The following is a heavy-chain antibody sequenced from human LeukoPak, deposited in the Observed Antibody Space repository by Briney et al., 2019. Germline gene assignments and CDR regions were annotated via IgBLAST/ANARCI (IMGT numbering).Heavy chain of an antibody. V-gene: IGHV3-23*01. CDR3: AKESVRGTIFTVGGPDYFDY. D-gene: IGHD3-9*01. Sequence: PGGSLRLSCAASGFTFSSYAMSWVRQTPGKGLEWVSAISGSGGSTYYADSVKGRFTISRDNSKNTLYLQMNSLRAEDTAVYYCAKESVRGTIFTVGGPDYFDYWGQGTLVTVSS. CDR1: GFTFSSYA. J-gene: IGHJ4*02. CDR2: ISGSGGST.